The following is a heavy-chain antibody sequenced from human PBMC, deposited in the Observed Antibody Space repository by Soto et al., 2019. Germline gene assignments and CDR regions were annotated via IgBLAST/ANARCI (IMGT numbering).Heavy chain of an antibody. CDR1: GFSVTANY. CDR2: IYSGGST. D-gene: IGHD5-12*01. CDR3: HGYGY. V-gene: IGHV3-53*01. J-gene: IGHJ4*02. Sequence: VQVVEAGGGLIQPGGSLRPSCEVSGFSVTANYMSWVRQAPGKGLEWVSVIYSGGSTYYIDSVKGRFSISRDISKNTLYLQMNSLRAEDTAVYYCHGYGYWGQGTLVTVSS.